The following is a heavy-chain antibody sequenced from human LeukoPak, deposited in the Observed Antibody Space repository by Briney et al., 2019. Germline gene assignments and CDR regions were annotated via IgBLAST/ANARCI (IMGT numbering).Heavy chain of an antibody. D-gene: IGHD3-22*01. CDR1: GYTFTGYY. J-gene: IGHJ3*02. Sequence: ASVKVSCKASGYTFTGYYMHWVRQAPGQGLEWMGWINPNSGGTNYAQKFQGRVTMTRDTSISTAYMELSGLRSDDTAVYYCARGRGYYDSSGLLGENAFDIWGQGTMVTVSS. V-gene: IGHV1-2*02. CDR2: INPNSGGT. CDR3: ARGRGYYDSSGLLGENAFDI.